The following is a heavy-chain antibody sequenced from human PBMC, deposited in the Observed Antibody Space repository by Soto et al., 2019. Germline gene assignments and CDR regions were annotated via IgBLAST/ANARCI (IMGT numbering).Heavy chain of an antibody. Sequence: HPGGSLRLSCSASGFTFSLHSMSWVRQAPGKGLEWVSYISTGSTNIHYADSVKGRFTISRDSASSSLYLQMNSLRGDDTAVYYCARGVRTDYYQYYGMDVWGQGTTVTVSS. D-gene: IGHD3-9*01. CDR1: GFTFSLHS. CDR2: ISTGSTNI. V-gene: IGHV3-48*01. CDR3: ARGVRTDYYQYYGMDV. J-gene: IGHJ6*02.